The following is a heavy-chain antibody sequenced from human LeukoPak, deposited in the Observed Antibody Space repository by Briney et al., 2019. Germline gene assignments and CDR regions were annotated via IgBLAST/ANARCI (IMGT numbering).Heavy chain of an antibody. CDR1: GFTVSSNY. D-gene: IGHD1/OR15-1a*01. J-gene: IGHJ5*02. Sequence: PGGSLRLSCAASGFTVSSNYMSWVRQAPGKGLEWVSVIYSGGSTYYADSVKGRFTISRDNSKNTLYLQMNSLRAEDTAVYYCARVSLEQRYNWFDPWGQGALVTVSS. CDR3: ARVSLEQRYNWFDP. V-gene: IGHV3-53*01. CDR2: IYSGGST.